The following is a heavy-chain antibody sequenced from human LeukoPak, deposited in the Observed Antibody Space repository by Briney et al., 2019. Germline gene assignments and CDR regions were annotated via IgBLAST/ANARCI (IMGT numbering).Heavy chain of an antibody. V-gene: IGHV1-8*01. CDR2: MNPNSGNT. J-gene: IGHJ4*02. CDR1: GYTFTSYD. CDR3: TRSVRNGHIDY. Sequence: ASVKVSCKASGYTFTSYDINWVRQATGQGLEWMGWMNPNSGNTGYAQKFQGRVIMTRSTSISTAYMELSSLRFEDTAVYYCTRSVRNGHIDYWGQGTLVTVSS. D-gene: IGHD2-21*01.